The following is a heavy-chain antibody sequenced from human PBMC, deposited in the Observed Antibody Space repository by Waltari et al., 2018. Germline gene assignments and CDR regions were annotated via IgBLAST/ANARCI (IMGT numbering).Heavy chain of an antibody. J-gene: IGHJ4*02. CDR2: ISWDGDLT. Sequence: EVHLVESGGAVVRPGGSLRVACEASGCIFDDFTMHWVRQPPGKGLEWVSLISWDGDLTYYGDSVKGRFTISRDNSKDSLYLQMNSLRSEDTALYYCVKDIGGSDSWGQGTPVTVSS. CDR1: GCIFDDFT. V-gene: IGHV3-43*01. CDR3: VKDIGGSDS.